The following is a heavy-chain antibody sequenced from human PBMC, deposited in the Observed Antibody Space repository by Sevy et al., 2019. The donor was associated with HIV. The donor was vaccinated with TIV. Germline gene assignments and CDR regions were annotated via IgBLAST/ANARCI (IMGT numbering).Heavy chain of an antibody. J-gene: IGHJ6*02. V-gene: IGHV4-39*01. D-gene: IGHD6-6*01. Sequence: GSLRLSCTVSGGSISSSSYYWGWIRQPPGKGLEWIGSIYYSGSTYYDPSLKSRVTISVDTSKNQFSLKLSSVTAADTAVYYCARRNQQLAAGPYYYYYGMDVWGQGTTVTVSS. CDR3: ARRNQQLAAGPYYYYYGMDV. CDR2: IYYSGST. CDR1: GGSISSSSYY.